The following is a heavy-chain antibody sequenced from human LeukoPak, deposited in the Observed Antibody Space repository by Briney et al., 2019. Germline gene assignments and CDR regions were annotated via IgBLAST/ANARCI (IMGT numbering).Heavy chain of an antibody. J-gene: IGHJ6*03. D-gene: IGHD6-6*01. Sequence: GASVKVSCKASGYTFTGYYMHWVRQAPGQGLEWMGWINPNSGGTNYAQKFQGRVTMTRDTSFSTAYMELSRLRSDDTAVYYCARDLYSSSSWGPDYWYYYMDVWGKGTTVTVPS. CDR2: INPNSGGT. V-gene: IGHV1-2*02. CDR1: GYTFTGYY. CDR3: ARDLYSSSSWGPDYWYYYMDV.